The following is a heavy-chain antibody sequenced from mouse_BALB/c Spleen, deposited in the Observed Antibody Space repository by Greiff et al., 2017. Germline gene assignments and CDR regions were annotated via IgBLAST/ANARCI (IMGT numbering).Heavy chain of an antibody. Sequence: DVHLVESGGGLVQPGGSRKLSCAASGFTFSSFGMHWVRQAPEKGLEWVAYISSGSSTIYYADTVKGRFTISRDNPKNTLFLQMTSLRSEDTAMYYCARSGYYDYDEGYYYAMDYWGQGTSVTVSS. CDR2: ISSGSSTI. CDR1: GFTFSSFG. V-gene: IGHV5-17*02. CDR3: ARSGYYDYDEGYYYAMDY. D-gene: IGHD2-4*01. J-gene: IGHJ4*01.